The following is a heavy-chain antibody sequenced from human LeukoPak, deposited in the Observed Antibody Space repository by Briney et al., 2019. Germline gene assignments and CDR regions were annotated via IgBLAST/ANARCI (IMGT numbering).Heavy chain of an antibody. CDR2: TYYRSKWYN. J-gene: IGHJ4*02. V-gene: IGHV6-1*01. CDR3: ARGQLYSNYRSGFDY. CDR1: GDSVSSNSAA. D-gene: IGHD4-11*01. Sequence: SQTLSLTCAISGDSVSSNSAAWNWIRQSPSRGLESLVRTYYRSKWYNDYAVSVKSRITINPDTSKNQFSLQLNSVTPEDTAVYYCARGQLYSNYRSGFDYWGQGTLVTVSS.